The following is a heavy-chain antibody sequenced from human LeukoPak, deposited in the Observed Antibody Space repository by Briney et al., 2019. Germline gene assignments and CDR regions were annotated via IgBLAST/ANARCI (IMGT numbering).Heavy chain of an antibody. CDR2: ISNDGDT. D-gene: IGHD3-16*01. V-gene: IGHV3-53*01. CDR1: GFTVSSNY. Sequence: GGSLRLSCAASGFTVSSNYMSWVRQGPGKGLECVSVISNDGDTYYADSVKGRFTISRDTSKNTVSLQMNSLRAEDTAVYYCARIVNLGGLTHMDVWGKGTTVTISS. J-gene: IGHJ6*03. CDR3: ARIVNLGGLTHMDV.